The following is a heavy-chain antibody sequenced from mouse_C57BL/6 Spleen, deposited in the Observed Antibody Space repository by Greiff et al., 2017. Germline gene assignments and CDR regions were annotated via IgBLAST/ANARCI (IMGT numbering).Heavy chain of an antibody. Sequence: QVQLQQPGAELVKPGASVKMSCKASGYTFTSYWITWVKQRPGQGLEWIGDIYPGSGSTNYNEKFKSKATLTVDTSSSTAYMQLSSLTSEDSAVYYCARDGDSSGFFAYWGQGTLVTVSA. CDR3: ARDGDSSGFFAY. CDR1: GYTFTSYW. V-gene: IGHV1-55*01. CDR2: IYPGSGST. D-gene: IGHD3-2*02. J-gene: IGHJ3*01.